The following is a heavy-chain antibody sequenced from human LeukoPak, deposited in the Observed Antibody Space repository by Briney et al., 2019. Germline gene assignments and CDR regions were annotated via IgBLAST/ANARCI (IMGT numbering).Heavy chain of an antibody. D-gene: IGHD3-10*01. V-gene: IGHV4-34*01. CDR3: ARGIEYYYGSGSLGY. Sequence: KPSKTLSLTCTVSGGSISSYYWSWIRQPPGKGLEWIGEINHSGSTNYNPSLKSRVTISVDTSKNQFSLKLSSVTAADTAVYYCARGIEYYYGSGSLGYWGQGTLVTVSS. J-gene: IGHJ4*02. CDR2: INHSGST. CDR1: GGSISSYY.